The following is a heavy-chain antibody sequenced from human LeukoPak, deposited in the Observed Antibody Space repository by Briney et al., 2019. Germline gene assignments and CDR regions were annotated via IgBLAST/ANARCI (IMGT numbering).Heavy chain of an antibody. V-gene: IGHV1-69*13. CDR3: ARTGPADNVPAAMDYFDY. CDR2: IIPIFGTA. J-gene: IGHJ4*02. Sequence: ASVKVSCKASGGTFSSYAISWVRQAPGQGLEWMGGIIPIFGTANYAQKFQGRVTITADESTSTAYMELSSLRSEDTAVYYCARTGPADNVPAAMDYFDYWGQGTLVTVSS. CDR1: GGTFSSYA. D-gene: IGHD2-2*01.